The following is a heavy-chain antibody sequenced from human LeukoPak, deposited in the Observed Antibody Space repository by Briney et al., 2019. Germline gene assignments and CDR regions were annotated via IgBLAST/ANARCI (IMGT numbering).Heavy chain of an antibody. Sequence: ASVKVSCKASGYTFTSYATHWVRQAPGQRLEWMGWINAGNGNTKYSQEFQGRVTITRDTSASTAYMELSSLRSEDMAVYYCAREGGGYDNFDYWGQGTLVTVSS. D-gene: IGHD5-12*01. V-gene: IGHV1-3*03. CDR2: INAGNGNT. CDR1: GYTFTSYA. CDR3: AREGGGYDNFDY. J-gene: IGHJ4*02.